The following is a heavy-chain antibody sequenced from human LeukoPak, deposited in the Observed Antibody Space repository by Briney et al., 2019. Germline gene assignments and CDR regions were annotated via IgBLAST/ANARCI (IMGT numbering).Heavy chain of an antibody. CDR3: ARLSGFY. J-gene: IGHJ4*02. CDR2: IYFSGNT. D-gene: IGHD5-12*01. CDR1: GASISADTYY. V-gene: IGHV4-39*01. Sequence: SETLSLPCPVSGASISADTYYWGWIRQPPGKGLAWIGSIYFSGNTFYNPSLKSRASISVDRSKNQMSLKIRSVTAADTAVYYCARLSGFYWGQGTRVTVSS.